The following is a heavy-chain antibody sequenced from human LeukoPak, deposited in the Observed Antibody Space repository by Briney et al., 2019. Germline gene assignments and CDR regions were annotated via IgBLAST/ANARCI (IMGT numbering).Heavy chain of an antibody. J-gene: IGHJ4*02. Sequence: PGGSLRLSCAASGFTFSSYGMHWVRQAPGKGLEWVAFIRYDGSNKYYADSVKGRFTISRDNAENTLYLQMNNLRPDDTAFYFCVKEGVEYSYSYGDYWGQGTLVTVSS. V-gene: IGHV3-30*02. CDR2: IRYDGSNK. D-gene: IGHD3-16*01. CDR1: GFTFSSYG. CDR3: VKEGVEYSYSYGDY.